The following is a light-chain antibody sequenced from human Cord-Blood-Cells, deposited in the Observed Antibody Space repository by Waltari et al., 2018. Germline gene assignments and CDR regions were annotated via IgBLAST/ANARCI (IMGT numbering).Light chain of an antibody. V-gene: IGKV4-1*01. CDR3: QQYYSTPPYT. J-gene: IGKJ2*01. CDR2: WAS. Sequence: DIVMTQSPDSLAVSLGERATINCKSSQSVLYRSNNQNYLAWYQQKPGQPPKLLIYWASTRESGVPDRFSGRGSGTDFTLTISSLQAEDVAVYYCQQYYSTPPYTFGQGTKLEIK. CDR1: QSVLYRSNNQNY.